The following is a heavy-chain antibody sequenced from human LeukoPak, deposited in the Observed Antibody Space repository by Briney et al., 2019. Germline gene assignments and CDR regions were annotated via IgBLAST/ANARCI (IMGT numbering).Heavy chain of an antibody. CDR2: INPSGGST. D-gene: IGHD5-18*01. V-gene: IGHV1-46*01. CDR3: ARHSYGYFSPYYFDY. Sequence: ASVKVSCKASGYTFTSYYMHWVRQAPGQGLEWMGIINPSGGSTSYAQKFQGRVTMTRDTSTSTVYMELSSPRSEDTAVYYCARHSYGYFSPYYFDYWGQGTLVTVSS. CDR1: GYTFTSYY. J-gene: IGHJ4*02.